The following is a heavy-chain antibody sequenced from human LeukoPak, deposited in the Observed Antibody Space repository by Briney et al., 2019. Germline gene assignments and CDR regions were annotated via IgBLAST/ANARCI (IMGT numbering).Heavy chain of an antibody. Sequence: GRSLRLSCAASGFTFSNYGMHWVRQAPGKGLEWVAVIWYEGSNKYYADPVKGRFTISRDNSKNTLYMQMNSLRVEDTAVYYCARVPRYCSGGSCPNFDYWGQGTLATVSS. V-gene: IGHV3-33*01. CDR3: ARVPRYCSGGSCPNFDY. CDR1: GFTFSNYG. J-gene: IGHJ4*02. CDR2: IWYEGSNK. D-gene: IGHD2-15*01.